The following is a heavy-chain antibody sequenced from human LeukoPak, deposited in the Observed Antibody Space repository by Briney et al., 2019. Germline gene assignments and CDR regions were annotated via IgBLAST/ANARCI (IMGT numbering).Heavy chain of an antibody. CDR1: GFIFSSYG. D-gene: IGHD1-26*01. J-gene: IGHJ4*02. CDR2: IRYDGRNK. CDR3: AKDSLRERIVGSTMRGVNDY. V-gene: IGHV3-30*02. Sequence: GGSLRLSCAASGFIFSSYGMHWVRQAPGKGLEWVAFIRYDGRNKYYADSVKGRFTISRDNSKDTLYLQMNSLRGEDTAVYYCAKDSLRERIVGSTMRGVNDYWGQGTLVTVSS.